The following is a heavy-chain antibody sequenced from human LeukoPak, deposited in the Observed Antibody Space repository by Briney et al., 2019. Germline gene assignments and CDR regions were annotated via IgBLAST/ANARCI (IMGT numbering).Heavy chain of an antibody. Sequence: ASVKVSCKASGYTFTGYYMRWVRQAPGQGLEWMGWINPNSGGTNYAQKFQGRVTMTRDTSISTAYMELSRLRSDDTAVYYCARTIKSGYSYGSPTGYWGQGTLVTVSS. CDR1: GYTFTGYY. CDR2: INPNSGGT. D-gene: IGHD5-18*01. CDR3: ARTIKSGYSYGSPTGY. V-gene: IGHV1-2*02. J-gene: IGHJ4*02.